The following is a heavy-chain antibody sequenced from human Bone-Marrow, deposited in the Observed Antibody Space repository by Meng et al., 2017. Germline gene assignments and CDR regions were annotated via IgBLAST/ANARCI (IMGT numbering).Heavy chain of an antibody. CDR3: TLTVTTQFDY. CDR2: IRSKANSYAT. J-gene: IGHJ4*02. D-gene: IGHD4-17*01. CDR1: GFTFSGSA. V-gene: IGHV3-73*02. Sequence: EGELWESGGGLVQPGGSLKLSCAASGFTFSGSAMHWVRQASGKGLEWVGRIRSKANSYATAYAASVKGRFTISRDDSKNTAYLQMNSLKTEDTAVYYCTLTVTTQFDYWGQGTLVTVSS.